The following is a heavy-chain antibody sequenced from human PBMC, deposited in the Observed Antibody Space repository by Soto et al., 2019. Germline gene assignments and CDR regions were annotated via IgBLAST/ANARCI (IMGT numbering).Heavy chain of an antibody. D-gene: IGHD3-9*01. CDR3: ARVTGYPNYYGMDV. Sequence: GESLKISCKGSGYRFTSYWITWVRQMPGKGLEWMGRIDPSNSYTNYSPSFQGHVSMSADKSISTAYLQWSSLKASDTAMYYCARVTGYPNYYGMDVWDQGTTVTVSS. CDR1: GYRFTSYW. J-gene: IGHJ6*02. V-gene: IGHV5-10-1*01. CDR2: IDPSNSYT.